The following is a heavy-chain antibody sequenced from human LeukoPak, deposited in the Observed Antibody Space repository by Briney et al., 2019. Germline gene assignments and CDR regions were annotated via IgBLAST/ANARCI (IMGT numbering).Heavy chain of an antibody. CDR3: ARGLYGSGNYRLDY. J-gene: IGHJ4*02. CDR1: GYSFTNYW. CDR2: ISPDGSDT. V-gene: IGHV5-51*01. Sequence: PGESLKISCKGSGYSFTNYWIGWVRQMPGKGLEWMGIISPDGSDTRYSPSFQGQVTISADKSISTAYLQWSSLKASDTAMYYCARGLYGSGNYRLDYWGQGTLVTVSS. D-gene: IGHD3-10*01.